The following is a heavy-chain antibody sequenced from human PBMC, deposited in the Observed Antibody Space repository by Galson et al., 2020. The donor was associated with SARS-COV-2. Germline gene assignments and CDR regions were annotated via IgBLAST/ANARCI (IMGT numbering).Heavy chain of an antibody. V-gene: IGHV3-48*03. J-gene: IGHJ4*02. CDR3: AGGRGWFGELASWFDF. Sequence: GESLKISCSASGYTFSSYEMNWVRQAPGKGLEWLSYISGSGSTIYSADSVKGRFTISRDNAKNSLYLQMNSLRAEDTAVYYCAGGRGWFGELASWFDFWGQGTLVTVSS. D-gene: IGHD3-10*01. CDR1: GYTFSSYE. CDR2: ISGSGSTI.